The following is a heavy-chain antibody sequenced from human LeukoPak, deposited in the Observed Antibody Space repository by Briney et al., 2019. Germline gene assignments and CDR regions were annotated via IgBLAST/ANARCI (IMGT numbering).Heavy chain of an antibody. CDR1: GFIFSNYG. V-gene: IGHV3-33*01. D-gene: IGHD3-10*01. J-gene: IGHJ3*02. Sequence: PGGSLRLSCAASGFIFSNYGMHWVRQAPGKGLEWVAVVWNDGSDKYYTNSVKGRFTISRDNSKNTLYLQMNSLRAEDTAVYYCAREWFYAFDIWGQGTMVTVSS. CDR2: VWNDGSDK. CDR3: AREWFYAFDI.